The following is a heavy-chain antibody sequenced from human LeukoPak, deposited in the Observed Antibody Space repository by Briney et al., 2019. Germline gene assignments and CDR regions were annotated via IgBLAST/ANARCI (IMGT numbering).Heavy chain of an antibody. D-gene: IGHD1-26*01. J-gene: IGHJ4*02. Sequence: GGSLRLSCAASGFTVTTNYMTWVRQAPGKGLEWVAIIYSGGYTDHADSVKGRFTISRDNNKHSLDLQMNSLRAEDTAVYYCARRLEYSGSKGVFDYWGQGTLVTVSS. V-gene: IGHV3-66*01. CDR2: IYSGGYT. CDR1: GFTVTTNY. CDR3: ARRLEYSGSKGVFDY.